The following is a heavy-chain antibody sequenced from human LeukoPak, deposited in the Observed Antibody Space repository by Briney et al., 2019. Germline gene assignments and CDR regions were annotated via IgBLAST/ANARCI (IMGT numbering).Heavy chain of an antibody. CDR2: IRSKGYGGTT. Sequence: GRSLKLSCTASGFRFGDYAMSWVRQAPGKGPEWVGFIRSKGYGGTTEYAASVKGRFTISRDDSKSNAYLQMSSLKTEDTAVYYCTRGFWGTVSPGEKWGQGTLVTVSS. CDR1: GFRFGDYA. CDR3: TRGFWGTVSPGEK. D-gene: IGHD1-14*01. V-gene: IGHV3-49*04. J-gene: IGHJ4*02.